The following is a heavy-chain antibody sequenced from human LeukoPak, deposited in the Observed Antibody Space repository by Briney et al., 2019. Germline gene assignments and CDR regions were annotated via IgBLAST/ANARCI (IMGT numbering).Heavy chain of an antibody. CDR1: GGTFSSYA. V-gene: IGHV1-69*06. CDR3: ARDLRGDYANY. D-gene: IGHD4-17*01. J-gene: IGHJ4*02. Sequence: GASVKVSCKASGGTFSSYAISWVRRAPGQGLEWMGGIIPIFGTANYAQKFQGRVTITADKSTSTAYMELSSLRSEDTAVYYCARDLRGDYANYWGQGTLVTVSS. CDR2: IIPIFGTA.